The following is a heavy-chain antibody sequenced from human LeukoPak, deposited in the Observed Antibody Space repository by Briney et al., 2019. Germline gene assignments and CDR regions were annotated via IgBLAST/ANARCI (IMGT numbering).Heavy chain of an antibody. CDR1: GGSISSYY. CDR2: IYTSGST. Sequence: PSETLSLTCTVSGGSISSYYWSWIRQPAGKGLEWIGRIYTSGSTNYNPSLKSRVTMSVDTSKNQFSLKLSSVTAADTAVYYCARVWITFGGVIYYFDYWGQGTLVTVSS. V-gene: IGHV4-4*07. CDR3: ARVWITFGGVIYYFDY. J-gene: IGHJ4*02. D-gene: IGHD3-16*02.